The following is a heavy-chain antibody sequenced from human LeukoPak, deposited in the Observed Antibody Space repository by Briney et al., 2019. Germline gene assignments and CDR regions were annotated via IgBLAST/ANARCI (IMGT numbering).Heavy chain of an antibody. CDR2: VGTTGTLT. CDR1: GFTFGNYV. CDR3: GRYLDVSVGDNDY. Sequence: GGSLRLSCAASGFTFGNYVMSWVRQAPGKGLEWVSVVGTTGTLTFYADFVKGRFTISRDNSKNTVYLQMNTLSVDDTAVYYCGRYLDVSVGDNDYWGQGTLVTVSS. V-gene: IGHV3-23*01. D-gene: IGHD1-26*01. J-gene: IGHJ4*02.